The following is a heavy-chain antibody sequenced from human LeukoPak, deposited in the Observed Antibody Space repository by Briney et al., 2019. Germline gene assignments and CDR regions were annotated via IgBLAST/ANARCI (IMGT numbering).Heavy chain of an antibody. CDR2: IKQDVSEK. CDR1: GFTFSTYW. CDR3: ARTISSNWYYFDY. V-gene: IGHV3-7*05. Sequence: GGSLRLSCAASGFTFSTYWMSWARQAPGKGLEWVANIKQDVSEKHYVDSVKGRFTISRDNAKNSLYLQMNSLRAEDTAVYYCARTISSNWYYFDYWGQGILVTVSS. J-gene: IGHJ4*02. D-gene: IGHD6-13*01.